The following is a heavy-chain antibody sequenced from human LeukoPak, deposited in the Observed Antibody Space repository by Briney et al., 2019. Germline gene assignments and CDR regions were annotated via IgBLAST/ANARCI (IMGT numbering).Heavy chain of an antibody. V-gene: IGHV3-23*01. CDR1: GFTFSNYA. CDR3: AKWGDYDVLTGYYVPDY. CDR2: ILGSGGST. Sequence: PGGSLRLSCAASGFTFSNYAMSWVRQAPGEGLEWVSAILGSGGSTYYADSVKGRFTVSRDNSKSTLCLQMNSLRAEDTALYYCAKWGDYDVLTGYYVPDYWGQGTLVTVSS. J-gene: IGHJ4*02. D-gene: IGHD3-9*01.